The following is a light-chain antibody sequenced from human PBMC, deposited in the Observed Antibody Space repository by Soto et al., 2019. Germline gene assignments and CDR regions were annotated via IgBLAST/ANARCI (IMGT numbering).Light chain of an antibody. V-gene: IGLV1-40*01. CDR2: ANS. CDR3: QSYDSRLSAYV. J-gene: IGLJ1*01. CDR1: SSNIGAGYD. Sequence: QSVLTQPPSVSGAPGQRVTISCTGSSSNIGAGYDVHWYQHLPGTAPKLLMYANSNRPSEVPDRFSGSKSGTSASLAITGLQAEDEADYYCQSYDSRLSAYVFGTGTKVTVL.